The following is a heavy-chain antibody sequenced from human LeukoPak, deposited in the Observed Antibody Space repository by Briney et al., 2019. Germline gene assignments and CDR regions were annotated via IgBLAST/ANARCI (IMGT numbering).Heavy chain of an antibody. Sequence: SQTLSLTCTVSGSSISSGEYYWSWIRQHPGKGLEWIGYIYYNRSTYYNPSLKSRVTISVDTSKSQFSLKLSSVSSVTAADTAVYYCARAHAYGDAFDIWGQGTMVTVSS. V-gene: IGHV4-31*03. D-gene: IGHD4-17*01. CDR3: ARAHAYGDAFDI. CDR1: GSSISSGEYY. CDR2: IYYNRST. J-gene: IGHJ3*02.